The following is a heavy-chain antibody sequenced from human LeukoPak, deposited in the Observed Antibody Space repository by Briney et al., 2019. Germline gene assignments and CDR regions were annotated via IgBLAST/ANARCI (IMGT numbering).Heavy chain of an antibody. CDR2: MSYDGSNK. CDR1: GFTFSSYA. V-gene: IGHV3-30*04. Sequence: PGRSLRLSCAASGFTFSSYAIHWVRQAPGKGLEWVAVMSYDGSNKYYADSVKGRFTTSRDNSKNTLYLQMHSLRAEDTAVYYCAMGDYIWGSYPQVEYWGQGTLVTVSS. J-gene: IGHJ4*02. CDR3: AMGDYIWGSYPQVEY. D-gene: IGHD3-16*02.